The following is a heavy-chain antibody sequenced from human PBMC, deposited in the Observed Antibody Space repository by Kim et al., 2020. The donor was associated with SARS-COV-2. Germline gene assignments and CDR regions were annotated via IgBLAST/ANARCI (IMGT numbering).Heavy chain of an antibody. CDR1: GFTFSSYW. V-gene: IGHV3-74*01. J-gene: IGHJ6*02. D-gene: IGHD1-20*01. CDR2: INSDGSNT. Sequence: GGSLRLSCAASGFTFSSYWMHWVRQAPGKGLVWVSRINSDGSNTSYADSVKGRFTISRDNAKNTMYLQMNSLRAEDTAVYFCARGGGGILSYYYAGMAVWCPRTTCTVSS. CDR3: ARGGGGILSYYYAGMAV.